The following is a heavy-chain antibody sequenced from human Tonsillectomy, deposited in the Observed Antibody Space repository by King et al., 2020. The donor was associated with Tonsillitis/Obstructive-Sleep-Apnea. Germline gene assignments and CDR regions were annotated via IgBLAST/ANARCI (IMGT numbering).Heavy chain of an antibody. CDR1: GFTFSSYG. CDR2: ISYDGKDK. Sequence: VQLVESGGGVGQPGRALRLSFAASGFTFSSYGMHWVRPAPGKGLEWVAVISYDGKDKYYADSVKGRFTISRDNSKNTLYLQMNSLRAEDTAVYYCLGGSFDYWGQGTLVTVSS. V-gene: IGHV3-30*03. CDR3: LGGSFDY. D-gene: IGHD4-23*01. J-gene: IGHJ4*02.